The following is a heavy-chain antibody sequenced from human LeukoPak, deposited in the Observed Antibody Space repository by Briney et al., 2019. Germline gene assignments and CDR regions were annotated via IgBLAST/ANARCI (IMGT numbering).Heavy chain of an antibody. Sequence: SVKVSCKASGGTFSSYAISWVRQAPGQGLEWMGRIIPILGIANYAQKFQGRVTITADKSTSTAYMELSSLRSEDTAVYYCAGDPSSGWSEPDYWGQGALVAVSS. CDR3: AGDPSSGWSEPDY. J-gene: IGHJ4*02. CDR2: IIPILGIA. D-gene: IGHD6-19*01. V-gene: IGHV1-69*04. CDR1: GGTFSSYA.